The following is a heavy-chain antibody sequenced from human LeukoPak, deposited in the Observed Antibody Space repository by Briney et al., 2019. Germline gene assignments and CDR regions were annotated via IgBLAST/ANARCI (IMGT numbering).Heavy chain of an antibody. CDR2: ISSGGSII. Sequence: GGSLRLSCAASGFTFSDYYMSWIRQAPGKGLEWVSYISSGGSIIYYADSVKGRFTISRDNAKNSLYLKMNSLRVEDTAVYYCARGLGVDSYIYYYGMDVWGQGTTVTVSS. J-gene: IGHJ6*02. D-gene: IGHD3-16*01. CDR3: ARGLGVDSYIYYYGMDV. V-gene: IGHV3-11*01. CDR1: GFTFSDYY.